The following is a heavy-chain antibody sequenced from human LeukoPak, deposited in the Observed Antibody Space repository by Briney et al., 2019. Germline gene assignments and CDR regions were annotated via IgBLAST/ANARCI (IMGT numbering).Heavy chain of an antibody. D-gene: IGHD6-19*01. J-gene: IGHJ4*02. Sequence: GEPLKISCKGLGYMFSAYWTGWVRQLLGRGLKWMGIIYPGDSDTRYSPSFQGQVTISADKSISTASLQWNNLQASDTARYSWARQGLAVPGEADYWAQGNLVTVS. CDR2: IYPGDSDT. V-gene: IGHV5-51*01. CDR1: GYMFSAYW. CDR3: ARQGLAVPGEADY.